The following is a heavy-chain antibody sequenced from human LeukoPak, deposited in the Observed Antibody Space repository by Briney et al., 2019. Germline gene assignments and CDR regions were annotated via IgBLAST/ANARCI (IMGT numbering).Heavy chain of an antibody. Sequence: PSETLSLTCAVSGGSISSSNWWSWVRPPPGKGLEWIGSIYHSGSTYYNPSLKSRVTISVDTSKNQFSLKLSSVTAADTAVYYCARGPSGYYGFDPWGQGTLVTISS. D-gene: IGHD3-10*01. CDR2: IYHSGST. CDR3: ARGPSGYYGFDP. J-gene: IGHJ5*02. CDR1: GGSISSSNW. V-gene: IGHV4-4*02.